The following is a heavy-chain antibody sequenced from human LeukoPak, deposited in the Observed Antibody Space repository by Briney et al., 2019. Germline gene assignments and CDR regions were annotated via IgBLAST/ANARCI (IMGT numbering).Heavy chain of an antibody. V-gene: IGHV3-23*01. CDR1: GFTFNKYA. CDR3: AKDLGWQWLPVIYFDY. D-gene: IGHD6-19*01. J-gene: IGHJ4*02. CDR2: ISGSGGST. Sequence: LPGGSLRLSCAASGFTFNKYAMSWVRQAPGKGLEWVSAISGSGGSTYYADSVKGRFTISRDNSKNTLYLQMNSLRAEDTAVYYCAKDLGWQWLPVIYFDYWGQGTLVTVSS.